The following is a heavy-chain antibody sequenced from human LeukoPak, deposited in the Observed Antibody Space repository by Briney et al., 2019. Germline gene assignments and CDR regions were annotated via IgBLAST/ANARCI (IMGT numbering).Heavy chain of an antibody. J-gene: IGHJ4*02. CDR1: GYTFTSYY. CDR3: ARSPGVVTDY. Sequence: GASVKVSCKASGYTFTSYYMHWVRQAPGQGLEWMGWINPDNGGTNYAQEFQGRVTMTRDTSISTAYMELRRLRSDDTAVYYCARSPGVVTDYWGQGTLVTVSS. V-gene: IGHV1-2*02. D-gene: IGHD4-23*01. CDR2: INPDNGGT.